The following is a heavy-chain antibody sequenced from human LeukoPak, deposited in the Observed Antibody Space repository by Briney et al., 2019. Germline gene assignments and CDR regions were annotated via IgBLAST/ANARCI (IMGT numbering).Heavy chain of an antibody. CDR1: GYSFRSYW. V-gene: IGHV5-51*03. D-gene: IGHD6-13*01. CDR2: IYPGDSDT. CDR3: ARRDWTAAAASYYFDY. Sequence: KPGESLKISCKGSGYSFRSYWIGGVRQKPGKGLEWIWIIYPGDSDTRSSPSFQGQLPISADKSISTAYLQWSTPRATTTAMYYCARRDWTAAAASYYFDYWGQGTLVTVSS. J-gene: IGHJ4*02.